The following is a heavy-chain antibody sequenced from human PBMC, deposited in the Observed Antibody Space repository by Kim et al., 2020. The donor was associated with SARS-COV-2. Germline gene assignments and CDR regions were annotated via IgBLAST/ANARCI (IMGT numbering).Heavy chain of an antibody. Sequence: GGSLRLSCAASGFTFSSYAMHWVRQAPGKGLEWVAVISYDGSNKYYADSVKGRFTISRDNSKNTLYLQMNSLRAEDTAVYYCARGLDYWGQGTLVTVSS. CDR1: GFTFSSYA. V-gene: IGHV3-30-3*01. CDR3: ARGLDY. J-gene: IGHJ4*02. D-gene: IGHD4-17*01. CDR2: ISYDGSNK.